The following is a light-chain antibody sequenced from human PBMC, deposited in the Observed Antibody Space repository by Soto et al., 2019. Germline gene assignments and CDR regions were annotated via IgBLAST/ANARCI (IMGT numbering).Light chain of an antibody. CDR1: RSVSSY. V-gene: IGKV3-11*01. CDR2: DAS. Sequence: EIVLTQSPATLSLSPGERATLSCRASRSVSSYLAWYQQKPGQAPRLLIYDASNRATGIPARFSGSGSGTDFTLTISSLEPEDFAVYYCQQRSNWPPRMYTFGQGTKLEIK. CDR3: QQRSNWPPRMYT. J-gene: IGKJ2*01.